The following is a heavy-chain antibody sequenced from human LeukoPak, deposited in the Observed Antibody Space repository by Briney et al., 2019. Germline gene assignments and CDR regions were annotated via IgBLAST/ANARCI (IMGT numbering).Heavy chain of an antibody. J-gene: IGHJ3*02. Sequence: GGSLRLSCAASGFTFISHPMHWVRQAPGKGLEWVAVISYDGSKKYYADSVKGRITISRDNSKNTLYLQMNSLRAEDTAVYYCARDARYYYDSSAYSNAFDMWGQGTMVTVSS. CDR2: ISYDGSKK. D-gene: IGHD3-22*01. V-gene: IGHV3-30-3*01. CDR3: ARDARYYYDSSAYSNAFDM. CDR1: GFTFISHP.